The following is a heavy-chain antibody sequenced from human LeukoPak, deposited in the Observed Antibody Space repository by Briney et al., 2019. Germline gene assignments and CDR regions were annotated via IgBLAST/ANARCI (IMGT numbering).Heavy chain of an antibody. CDR1: GFTFSTYW. D-gene: IGHD2-2*01. CDR2: MRRDGNEI. CDR3: ARDWRYCSSSSCLAMDV. J-gene: IGHJ6*02. Sequence: GGSLRLSCSASGFTFSTYWMSWVRQAPGKGLEWVANMRRDGNEIYYLDSVRGRFIISRDNAKNSLYLEMNSLRAEDTAVYYCARDWRYCSSSSCLAMDVWGQGTTVTVSS. V-gene: IGHV3-7*01.